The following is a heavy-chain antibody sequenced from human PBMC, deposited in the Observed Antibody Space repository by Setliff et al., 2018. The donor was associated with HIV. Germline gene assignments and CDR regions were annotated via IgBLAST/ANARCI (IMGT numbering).Heavy chain of an antibody. CDR3: ARADSRRGAGYQYMDV. Sequence: LSLTCAVSGYPIIEAYYWLWIRQSPTKGLEYIGIIFRGVTTYYNPSLRSRVALSMDTSKNQFSLRLSSVTAADTAIYCCARADSRRGAGYQYMDVWGKGTTVTVSS. J-gene: IGHJ6*03. V-gene: IGHV4-38-2*01. CDR1: GYPIIEAYY. D-gene: IGHD4-4*01. CDR2: IFRGVTT.